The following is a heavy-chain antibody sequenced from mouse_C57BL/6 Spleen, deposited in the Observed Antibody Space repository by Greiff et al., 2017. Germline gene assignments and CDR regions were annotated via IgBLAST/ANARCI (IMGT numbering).Heavy chain of an antibody. V-gene: IGHV1-64*01. Sequence: VQLQQPGAELVKPGASVKLSCKASGYTFTSYWMHWVKQRPGQGLEWIGMIHPNSGSTNYNEKFKSKATLTVDKSSSTAYMQLSSLTSEDSAVYYCAREGPITTVVEGFAYWGQGTLVTVSA. CDR1: GYTFTSYW. CDR3: AREGPITTVVEGFAY. J-gene: IGHJ3*01. D-gene: IGHD1-1*01. CDR2: IHPNSGST.